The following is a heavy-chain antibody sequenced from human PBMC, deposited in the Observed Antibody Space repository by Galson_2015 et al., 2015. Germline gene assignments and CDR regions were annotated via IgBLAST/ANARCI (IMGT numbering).Heavy chain of an antibody. CDR3: AKDEVPGADGLLGD. CDR2: ISSDRSNK. Sequence: RLSCEASGFTFSSYGIHWVRQAPGKGLEWVAWISSDRSNKYYAESVKGRFTITRDNSKNTVYLQMNSLRAEDTAVYYCAKDEVPGADGLLGDWGQGSLVTVSS. V-gene: IGHV3-30*18. J-gene: IGHJ4*02. D-gene: IGHD3-10*01. CDR1: GFTFSSYG.